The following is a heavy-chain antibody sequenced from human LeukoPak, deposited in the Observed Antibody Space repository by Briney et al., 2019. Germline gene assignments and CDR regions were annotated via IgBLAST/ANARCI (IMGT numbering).Heavy chain of an antibody. D-gene: IGHD1-26*01. CDR3: ARLQYTGSYYPDY. V-gene: IGHV4-59*08. J-gene: IGHJ4*02. CDR2: IYGSGST. Sequence: SQTLSLTCTFSVRSISSSYWSGIRQPPGKGLEGIGYIYGSGSTNYTPSLKSRVTISVDPSKNLFSLKLSSVPAADTAVYYCARLQYTGSYYPDYWGQGILVTVSS. CDR1: VRSISSSY.